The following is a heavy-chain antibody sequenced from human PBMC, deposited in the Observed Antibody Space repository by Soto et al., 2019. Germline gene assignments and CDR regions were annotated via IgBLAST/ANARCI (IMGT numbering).Heavy chain of an antibody. D-gene: IGHD3-10*01. CDR2: IYYRGNT. CDR3: ARDSGYGSGASVNHYLDY. V-gene: IGHV4-38-2*02. CDR1: GYSISSGFY. Sequence: PSETLSLTCSVSGYSISSGFYWDWIRQPPGKGLEWIGSIYYRGNTYYNPSHNGRITISLDTSKNQFSLRLTSVTAADTAVYYCARDSGYGSGASVNHYLDYWGHGTLVTVSS. J-gene: IGHJ4*01.